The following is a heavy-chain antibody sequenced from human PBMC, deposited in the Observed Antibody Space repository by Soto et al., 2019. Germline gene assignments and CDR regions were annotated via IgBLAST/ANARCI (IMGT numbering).Heavy chain of an antibody. CDR2: IYYSGST. Sequence: PSDTLSLTCTVSGGSISISSYYWGWIRQPPGKGLEWIGSIYYSGSTYYNPSLKSRVTISVDTSKNQFSLKLSSVTAADTAVYYCARVLIVLVPAAIFNWFDPWGQGTLVTVSS. CDR1: GGSISISSYY. D-gene: IGHD2-2*01. CDR3: ARVLIVLVPAAIFNWFDP. J-gene: IGHJ5*02. V-gene: IGHV4-39*01.